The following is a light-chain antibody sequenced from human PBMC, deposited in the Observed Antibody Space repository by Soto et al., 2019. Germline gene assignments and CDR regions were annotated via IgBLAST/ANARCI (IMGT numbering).Light chain of an antibody. CDR3: SSYTSSSTLDAYV. V-gene: IGLV2-14*01. CDR1: SSDVGGYNY. J-gene: IGLJ1*01. Sequence: QSVLTQPASVSGSPGQSITISRTGTSSDVGGYNYVSWYQQHPGKAPKVMIYDVSNRPSGVSNRFSGSKSGNTASLTISGLQAEDEADYYCSSYTSSSTLDAYVFGTGTKVTVL. CDR2: DVS.